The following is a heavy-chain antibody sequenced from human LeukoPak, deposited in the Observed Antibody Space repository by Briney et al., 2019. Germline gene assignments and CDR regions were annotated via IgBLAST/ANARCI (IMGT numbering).Heavy chain of an antibody. J-gene: IGHJ3*02. D-gene: IGHD3-3*01. CDR3: ARDAYDFWSGYPWGDAFDI. CDR1: GYTFTSYG. V-gene: IGHV1-18*01. Sequence: ASVKVSCKASGYTFTSYGISWVRQAPGQGLEWMGWISAYNGNTNYAQKLQGRVTMTTDTSTSTAYMELRSLRSDDTAVYYCARDAYDFWSGYPWGDAFDIWGQGTMVTVSS. CDR2: ISAYNGNT.